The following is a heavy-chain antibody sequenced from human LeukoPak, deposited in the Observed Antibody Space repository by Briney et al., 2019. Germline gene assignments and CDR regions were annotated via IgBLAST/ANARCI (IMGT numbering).Heavy chain of an antibody. CDR1: GYTFTGYY. CDR3: ARDQGNYDFWSGYNWFDP. J-gene: IGHJ5*02. Sequence: ASVKVSCKASGYTFTGYYMHWVRQAPGQGLEWMGWINPNSGGTNYAQKFQGRVTMTRDTSISTAYMELSRLRSGDTAVYYCARDQGNYDFWSGYNWFDPWGQGTLVTVSS. V-gene: IGHV1-2*02. CDR2: INPNSGGT. D-gene: IGHD3-3*01.